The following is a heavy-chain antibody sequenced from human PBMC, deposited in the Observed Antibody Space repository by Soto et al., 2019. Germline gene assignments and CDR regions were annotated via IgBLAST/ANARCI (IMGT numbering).Heavy chain of an antibody. CDR1: GFTFSSYG. Sequence: QVQLVESGGGVVQPGRSLRLSCAASGFTFSSYGMHWVRQAPGKGLEWVAVIWYDGSNKYYADYVKGRFTISRDNSKNTLYLQTNSLRAEDTAVYYCASGDGYSSSWAWAFDIWGQGTMVTVSS. CDR3: ASGDGYSSSWAWAFDI. V-gene: IGHV3-33*01. CDR2: IWYDGSNK. J-gene: IGHJ3*02. D-gene: IGHD6-13*01.